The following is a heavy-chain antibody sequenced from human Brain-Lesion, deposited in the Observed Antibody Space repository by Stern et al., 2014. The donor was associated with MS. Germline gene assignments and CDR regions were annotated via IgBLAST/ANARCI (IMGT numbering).Heavy chain of an antibody. V-gene: IGHV4-34*01. D-gene: IGHD2-21*01. CDR1: GGSFRGYY. CDR2: INHSVRI. Sequence: QVQLQQWGAGLLKPSETLSLTCGVYGGSFRGYYWTWLRQPPGKGLEWLGEINHSVRINSNPSLERRATLSVDTSKHQLSLRLSSATAADTAVYYCVRDVGGAFDYWGQGTLVTVSS. J-gene: IGHJ4*02. CDR3: VRDVGGAFDY.